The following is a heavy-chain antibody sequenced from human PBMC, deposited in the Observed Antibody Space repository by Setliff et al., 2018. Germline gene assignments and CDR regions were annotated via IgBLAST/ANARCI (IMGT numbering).Heavy chain of an antibody. CDR3: ARSLGSGSYYFPFDY. CDR2: IDPSGNT. V-gene: IGHV4-61*09. D-gene: IGHD3-10*01. J-gene: IGHJ4*02. CDR1: GGSISSGSNY. Sequence: SETLSLTCTVSGGSISSGSNYWSWIRQPAGRGLEWIGHIDPSGNTNYHPSLKSRVTISGDTSKNQFSLKLTSVTAADTAVYFCARSLGSGSYYFPFDYWGLGTLVTVSS.